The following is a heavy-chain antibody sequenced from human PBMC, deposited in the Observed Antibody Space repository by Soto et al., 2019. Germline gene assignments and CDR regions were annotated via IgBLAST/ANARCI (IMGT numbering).Heavy chain of an antibody. J-gene: IGHJ6*02. CDR2: IYYSGST. CDR3: AREGDHVDTATFLGMDV. CDR1: GGSISSGGYY. V-gene: IGHV4-31*03. D-gene: IGHD5-18*01. Sequence: QVQLQESGPGLVKPSQTLSLTCTVSGGSISSGGYYWSWIRQHPGKGLEWIGYIYYSGSTYYNPSLKSRVTISVDTSKNQFSLKLSSVTAADTAVYYCAREGDHVDTATFLGMDVWGQGTTVTVSS.